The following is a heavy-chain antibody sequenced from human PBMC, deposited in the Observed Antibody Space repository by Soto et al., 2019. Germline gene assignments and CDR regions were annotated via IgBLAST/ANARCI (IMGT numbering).Heavy chain of an antibody. Sequence: QVLLMQSGAEVRKPGASVTVSCEASGVTFGNYEINWVRQAPGQGLEWMGWMNPSSGNTGYAQKFQGRVTMTRITSTNTAYMELRSPTSEDTAVYYCAKNADFFHYHMDVWGEGTTVTVSS. CDR1: GVTFGNYE. J-gene: IGHJ6*03. CDR3: AKNADFFHYHMDV. CDR2: MNPSSGNT. V-gene: IGHV1-8*01.